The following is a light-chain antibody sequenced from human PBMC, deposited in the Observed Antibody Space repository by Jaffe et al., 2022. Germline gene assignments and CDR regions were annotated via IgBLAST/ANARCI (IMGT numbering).Light chain of an antibody. CDR1: EDISSA. CDR3: QLFHIYVIT. CDR2: DAS. Sequence: AIQLTQSPTSLSASVGDRVTITCRASEDISSALAWYQQKPGEPPKLLIYDASTLESGVPSRFSGSGSGTDFALTISSLQPEDFATYFCQLFHIYVITFGGGTRVEVK. J-gene: IGKJ4*01. V-gene: IGKV1-13*02.